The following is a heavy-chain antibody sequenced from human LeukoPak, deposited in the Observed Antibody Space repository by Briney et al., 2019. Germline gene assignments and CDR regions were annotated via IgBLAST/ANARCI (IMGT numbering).Heavy chain of an antibody. V-gene: IGHV3-43*02. Sequence: GGSLRLSCAASGFTFDDYAMHWVRQAPGKGLEWVSLISGDGGSTYYADSVKGRFTISRDNSKNSLYRQMNSLRTEDTALYYCAKAEGNIVVVPAAPWRRYNYHGMDVWGQGTTVTVSS. CDR2: ISGDGGST. CDR3: AKAEGNIVVVPAAPWRRYNYHGMDV. J-gene: IGHJ6*02. CDR1: GFTFDDYA. D-gene: IGHD2-2*01.